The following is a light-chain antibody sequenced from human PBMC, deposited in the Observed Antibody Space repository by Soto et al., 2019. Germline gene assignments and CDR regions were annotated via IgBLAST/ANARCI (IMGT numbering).Light chain of an antibody. V-gene: IGKV3-20*01. CDR2: GAS. CDR1: QSFSGTY. CDR3: QQYGTLPIT. Sequence: EIVLTQSPGTLSLSPGERATLSCRASQSFSGTYLAWYQQKPGQAPRLLIYGASSRATGIPDRFSGSGSGTDFTLTIGRLEPEDFAVYYCQQYGTLPITFGQGTRLEIK. J-gene: IGKJ5*01.